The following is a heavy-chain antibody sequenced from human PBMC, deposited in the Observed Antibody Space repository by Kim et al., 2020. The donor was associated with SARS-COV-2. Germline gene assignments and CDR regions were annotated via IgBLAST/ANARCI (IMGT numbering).Heavy chain of an antibody. D-gene: IGHD3-10*01. J-gene: IGHJ4*02. V-gene: IGHV4-34*01. CDR2: INHSGST. Sequence: SETLSLTCAVYGGSFSGYYWSWIRQPPGKGLEWIGEINHSGSTNYNPSLKSRVTISVDTSKNQFSLKLSSVTAADTAVYYCARAARSARVRGGRLYYFDYWGQGTLVTVSS. CDR3: ARAARSARVRGGRLYYFDY. CDR1: GGSFSGYY.